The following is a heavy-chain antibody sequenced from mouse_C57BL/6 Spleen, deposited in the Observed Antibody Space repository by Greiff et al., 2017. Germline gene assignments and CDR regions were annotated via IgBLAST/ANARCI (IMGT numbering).Heavy chain of an antibody. J-gene: IGHJ1*03. D-gene: IGHD4-1*01. V-gene: IGHV5-12*01. CDR2: ISNGGGST. Sequence: EVMLVESGGGLVQPGGSLKLSCAASGFTFSDYYMYWVRQTPEKRLEWVAYISNGGGSTYYPDTVKGRFTISRDNAKNTLYLQMSRLKSEDTAMYYCARPQLTGTGWYFDVWGTGTTVTVSS. CDR3: ARPQLTGTGWYFDV. CDR1: GFTFSDYY.